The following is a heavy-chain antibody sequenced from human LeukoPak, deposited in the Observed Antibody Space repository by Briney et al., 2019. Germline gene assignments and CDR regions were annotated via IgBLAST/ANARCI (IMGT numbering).Heavy chain of an antibody. V-gene: IGHV3-30-3*01. Sequence: PGGSLRLSCAASGFTFSSYAMHWVRQAPGKGLEWVAVISYDGSNKYYADSVKGRFTISRDNSKNTLYLQMNSLRAEDTAVYYCARDLDSSSFFDYWGQGTLVTVSS. D-gene: IGHD6-6*01. CDR2: ISYDGSNK. CDR1: GFTFSSYA. CDR3: ARDLDSSSFFDY. J-gene: IGHJ4*02.